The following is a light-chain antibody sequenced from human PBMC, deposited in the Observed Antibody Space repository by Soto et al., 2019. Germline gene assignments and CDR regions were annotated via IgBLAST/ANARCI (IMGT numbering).Light chain of an antibody. CDR1: QSISTW. V-gene: IGKV1-5*03. J-gene: IGKJ2*01. CDR2: KAS. CDR3: QQYNDYPLT. Sequence: EIQMTQSPSTLSVSVGDRVTITCRASQSISTWLAWYQQKPGKAPKLLIYKASSIRNGVPSRFRGSGSGTECTLTICSLHPEEFASYYCQQYNDYPLTFGPGTKLELK.